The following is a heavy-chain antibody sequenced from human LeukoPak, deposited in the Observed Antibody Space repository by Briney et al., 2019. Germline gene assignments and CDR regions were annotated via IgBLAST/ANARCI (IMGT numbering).Heavy chain of an antibody. Sequence: GGSLRLSCAASGFTFSSYVMHWVRQAPGKGLEWVSSISSSSSYIYYADSVKGRFTISRDNAKNSLYLQMNTLRAEDTAVYYCARDFILNDAFDIWGQGTMVTVSS. CDR2: ISSSSSYI. J-gene: IGHJ3*02. CDR3: ARDFILNDAFDI. CDR1: GFTFSSYV. V-gene: IGHV3-21*01. D-gene: IGHD3-16*02.